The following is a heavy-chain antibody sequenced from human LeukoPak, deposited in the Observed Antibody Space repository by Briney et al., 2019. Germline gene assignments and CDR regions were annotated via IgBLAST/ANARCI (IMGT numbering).Heavy chain of an antibody. Sequence: SETLSLTCAVYGGSFSGYYWSWIRQPPGKGLEWIGEINHSGSTNYNPSLKSRVTISVDTSKNQFSLKLSSVTAADTAVYYCARVRLRGELHEFGYWGQGTLVTVSS. D-gene: IGHD1-26*01. V-gene: IGHV4-34*01. J-gene: IGHJ4*02. CDR2: INHSGST. CDR3: ARVRLRGELHEFGY. CDR1: GGSFSGYY.